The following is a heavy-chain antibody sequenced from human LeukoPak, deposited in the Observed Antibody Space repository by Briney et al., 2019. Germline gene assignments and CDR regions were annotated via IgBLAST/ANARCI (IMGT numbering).Heavy chain of an antibody. CDR1: GFTFSDYS. J-gene: IGHJ4*02. Sequence: GGSLRLSCAASGFTFSDYSMNWVCQAPGKGLEWISYIGIDSGNTNYADSVKGRFTISGDKAKNSLYLQMNSLRVKDTAVYYCARDYKYAFDNWGQGTLVTVSS. CDR2: IGIDSGNT. D-gene: IGHD5-24*01. V-gene: IGHV3-48*01. CDR3: ARDYKYAFDN.